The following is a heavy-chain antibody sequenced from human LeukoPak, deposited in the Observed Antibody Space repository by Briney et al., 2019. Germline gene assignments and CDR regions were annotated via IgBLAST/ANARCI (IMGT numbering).Heavy chain of an antibody. CDR1: GFTFSSYG. CDR3: ARVSAARGGGAFDI. Sequence: PGGSLRLSCAASGFTFSSYGMHWVRQAPGKGLEWVAFIRYDGSNKYYADSVKGRFTISRDNSKNTLYLQMNSLRAEDTAVYYCARVSAARGGGAFDIWGQGTMVTVSS. J-gene: IGHJ3*02. D-gene: IGHD3-10*01. CDR2: IRYDGSNK. V-gene: IGHV3-30*02.